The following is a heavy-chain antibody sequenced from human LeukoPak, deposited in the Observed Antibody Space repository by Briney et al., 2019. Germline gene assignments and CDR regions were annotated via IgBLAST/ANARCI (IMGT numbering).Heavy chain of an antibody. D-gene: IGHD3-3*02. CDR1: GRTFSSYA. Sequence: SVKVSCKASGRTFSSYAISWVRQAPGQGLEWMGGIIPIFGTANYAQKFQGRVTITTDGSTSTAYMELSSLRSEDTAVYYCARGNVLGGRHFDYWGQGTLVTVSS. V-gene: IGHV1-69*05. CDR3: ARGNVLGGRHFDY. J-gene: IGHJ4*02. CDR2: IIPIFGTA.